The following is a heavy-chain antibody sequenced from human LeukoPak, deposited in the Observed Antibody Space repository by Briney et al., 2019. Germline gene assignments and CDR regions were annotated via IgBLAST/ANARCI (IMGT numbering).Heavy chain of an antibody. CDR3: ATLSDFWSGYSGIDY. D-gene: IGHD3-3*01. V-gene: IGHV1-2*02. CDR2: INPNSGGT. CDR1: GYTFTGYY. J-gene: IGHJ4*02. Sequence: GASVKVSCKASGYTFTGYYMHWVRQAPGQGLEWMGWINPNSGGTNCAQKFQGRVTMTRDTSISTAYMELSRLRSDDTAVYYCATLSDFWSGYSGIDYWGQGTLVTVSS.